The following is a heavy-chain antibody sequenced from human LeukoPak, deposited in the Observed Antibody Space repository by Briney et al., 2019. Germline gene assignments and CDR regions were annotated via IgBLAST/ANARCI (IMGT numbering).Heavy chain of an antibody. Sequence: PSQTLSLTCTVSGGSISSGDYYWSWIRQPPEKGLEWIGYIYYSGSTYYNPSLKSRVTISVDTSKNQFSLKLSSVTAADTAVYYCARDPIVGATHGDYWGQGTLVTVSS. J-gene: IGHJ4*02. D-gene: IGHD1-26*01. CDR1: GGSISSGDYY. CDR3: ARDPIVGATHGDY. V-gene: IGHV4-30-4*08. CDR2: IYYSGST.